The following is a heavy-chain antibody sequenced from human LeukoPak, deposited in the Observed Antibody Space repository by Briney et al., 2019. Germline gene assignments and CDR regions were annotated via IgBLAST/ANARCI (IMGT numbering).Heavy chain of an antibody. J-gene: IGHJ4*02. CDR1: GYTFTGYY. V-gene: IGHV1-2*02. D-gene: IGHD3-22*01. CDR2: INPNSGGT. Sequence: ASVKVSCKASGYTFTGYYMHWVRQAPGQGLEWMGWINPNSGGTNYAQKFQGRVTMTRDTSISTAYMELSRLRSDDTAVYYCARDLYGLMEYYYDSSGYLDYWGQGTLVTVSS. CDR3: ARDLYGLMEYYYDSSGYLDY.